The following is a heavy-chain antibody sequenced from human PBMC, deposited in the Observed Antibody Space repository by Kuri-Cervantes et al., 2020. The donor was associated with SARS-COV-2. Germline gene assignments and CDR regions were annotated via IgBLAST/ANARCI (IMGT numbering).Heavy chain of an antibody. V-gene: IGHV3-21*01. J-gene: IGHJ3*02. CDR2: ISSSSSYI. D-gene: IGHD2-15*01. CDR1: GFNFSPYP. CDR3: ARDSEVVVAPSAFDI. Sequence: GESLKISCVVSGFNFSPYPMNWVRQAPGKGLEWVSSISSSSSYIYYADSVKGRFTISRDNAKNSLYLQMNSLRAEDTAVYYCARDSEVVVAPSAFDIWGQGTMVTVSS.